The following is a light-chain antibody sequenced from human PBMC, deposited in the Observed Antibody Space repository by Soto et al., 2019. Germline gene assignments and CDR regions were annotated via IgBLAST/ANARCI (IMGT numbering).Light chain of an antibody. V-gene: IGLV6-57*03. CDR2: EDN. CDR1: SGSIASNY. Sequence: NFMLTQPHSVSESPGKTVTISCTRSSGSIASNYVQWYQQRPGSAPTTVIYEDNQRPSGVPDRFSGSIDSSSNSASLTISGLKTEDEADYYCQSYDSVYVFGTGTKLTVL. J-gene: IGLJ1*01. CDR3: QSYDSVYV.